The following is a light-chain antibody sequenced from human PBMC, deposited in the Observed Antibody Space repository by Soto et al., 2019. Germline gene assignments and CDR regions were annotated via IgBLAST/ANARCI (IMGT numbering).Light chain of an antibody. Sequence: EIVMTQSPATLSVSPGERATLSCRASQSVSLNLAWFQQKPGQAPRLLINGASTRATGIPARFSGRGSDTEFSLTISSLQSEDFAVYYCQQYNNWPPTFGGGTKVEIK. J-gene: IGKJ4*01. V-gene: IGKV3-15*01. CDR2: GAS. CDR3: QQYNNWPPT. CDR1: QSVSLN.